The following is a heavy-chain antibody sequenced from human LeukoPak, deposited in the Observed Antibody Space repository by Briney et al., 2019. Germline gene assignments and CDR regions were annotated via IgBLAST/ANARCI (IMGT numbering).Heavy chain of an antibody. CDR3: ASGVAYAVMDV. Sequence: NSSETLSLTCAVYGGSFSGYYWNWIRQPPGKGLEWIGEINHSGSTNYNPSLKSRVTISVDTSKNQFSLKLSSVTAADTAVYYCASGVAYAVMDVWGKGTTVTVSS. CDR1: GGSFSGYY. J-gene: IGHJ6*03. CDR2: INHSGST. D-gene: IGHD2-8*02. V-gene: IGHV4-34*01.